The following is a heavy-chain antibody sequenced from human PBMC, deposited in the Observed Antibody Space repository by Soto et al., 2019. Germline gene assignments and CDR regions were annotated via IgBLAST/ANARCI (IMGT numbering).Heavy chain of an antibody. CDR2: VSYDSSNI. J-gene: IGHJ4*02. Sequence: QVQLVESGGGVVQPGTSLRLSCAASGFTFGSHGMHWFRQALGKGLEWVAVVSYDSSNIYYADSVKGRFTISRDNSKSTLYLQMNALRVEDTAIYYCAKSRQLLFRDQWLADDHWGQGTLVTVSS. CDR1: GFTFGSHG. V-gene: IGHV3-30*18. D-gene: IGHD6-19*01. CDR3: AKSRQLLFRDQWLADDH.